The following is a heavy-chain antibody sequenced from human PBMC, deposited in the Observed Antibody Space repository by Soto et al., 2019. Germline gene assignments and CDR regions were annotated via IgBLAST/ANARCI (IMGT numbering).Heavy chain of an antibody. CDR2: IYHTGST. J-gene: IGHJ4*02. CDR3: ATLPPRIVVVVLPIPT. V-gene: IGHV4-4*02. D-gene: IGHD2-15*01. Sequence: QVQLQESGPRLVKPSGTLSLTCAVSGASISSTNWWTWFRQPPGKGLEWIGEIYHTGSTKYNPSLKSRVTISLDKSNNQSSLNLSSVPAADTAVYYCATLPPRIVVVVLPIPTWGQGTLVTVSS. CDR1: GASISSTNW.